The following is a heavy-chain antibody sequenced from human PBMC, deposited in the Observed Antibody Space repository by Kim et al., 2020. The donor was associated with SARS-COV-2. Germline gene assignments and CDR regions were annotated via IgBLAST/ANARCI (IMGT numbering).Heavy chain of an antibody. J-gene: IGHJ6*02. Sequence: GGSLRLSCAASGFTFSDYYMSWIRQAPGKGLEWVSYISSSSSYTNYADSVKGRFTISRDNAKNSLYLQMNSLRAEDTAVYYCARVKCSSTSCGYDYYYYYGMDAWRQGPTVTVSS. CDR3: ARVKCSSTSCGYDYYYYYGMDA. CDR1: GFTFSDYY. CDR2: ISSSSSYT. V-gene: IGHV3-11*05. D-gene: IGHD2-2*01.